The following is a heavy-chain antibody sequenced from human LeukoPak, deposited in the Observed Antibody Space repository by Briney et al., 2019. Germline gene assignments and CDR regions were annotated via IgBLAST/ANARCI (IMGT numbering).Heavy chain of an antibody. D-gene: IGHD3-10*01. J-gene: IGHJ5*02. V-gene: IGHV1-18*01. CDR1: GYTFTSYG. CDR2: ISAYNGNT. CDR3: ARDLKESITMVRGVTDWFDP. Sequence: ASVKVSCKASGYTFTSYGISWVRQAPGQGLEWMGWISAYNGNTNYAQKLQGRVTMTTDTSTSTAYMELSSLRSEDTAVYYCARDLKESITMVRGVTDWFDPWGQGTLVTVSS.